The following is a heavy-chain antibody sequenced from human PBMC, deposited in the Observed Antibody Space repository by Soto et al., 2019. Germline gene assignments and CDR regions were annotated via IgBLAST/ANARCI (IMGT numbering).Heavy chain of an antibody. V-gene: IGHV3-30*03. CDR3: ARKPETGTTVPFDY. CDR1: GFTFSSYG. J-gene: IGHJ4*02. CDR2: ISYDGTEK. D-gene: IGHD1-1*01. Sequence: QVQLVESGGGVVQPGRSLRLSCAASGFTFSSYGMHWVRQAPGKGLEWGAVISYDGTEKYHADSVKGRFTISRDNSKNTLYLQVNSLRAEDTAVYYCARKPETGTTVPFDYWGQGTLVTVSS.